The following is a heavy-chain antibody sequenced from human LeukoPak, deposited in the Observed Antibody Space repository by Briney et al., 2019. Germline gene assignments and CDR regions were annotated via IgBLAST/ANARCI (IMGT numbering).Heavy chain of an antibody. CDR1: GDSINSGVSY. CDR2: IYYSGSAGST. Sequence: SETLSLTCSVSGDSINSGVSYWAWIRRPPGKGLEWIGTIYYSGSAGSTYYNPSLKSRVTISVDTSKNQFSLNLSSVTAADTAIYYCARHLYDKTGRPLDSWGQGTLVTVSS. CDR3: ARHLYDKTGRPLDS. V-gene: IGHV4-39*01. D-gene: IGHD3-9*01. J-gene: IGHJ4*02.